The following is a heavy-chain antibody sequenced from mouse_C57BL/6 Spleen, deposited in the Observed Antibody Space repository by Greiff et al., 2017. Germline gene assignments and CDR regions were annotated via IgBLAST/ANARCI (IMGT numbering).Heavy chain of an antibody. CDR1: GFNIKDYY. V-gene: IGHV14-1*01. D-gene: IGHD2-3*01. Sequence: EVKVVESGAELVRPGASVKLSCTASGFNIKDYYMHWVKQRPEQGLEWIGRIDPEDGDTEYAPKFQGKATMTADTSSNTAYLQLSSLTSEDTAVYYCTTYGYYEDYAMDYWGQGTSVTVSS. CDR3: TTYGYYEDYAMDY. CDR2: IDPEDGDT. J-gene: IGHJ4*01.